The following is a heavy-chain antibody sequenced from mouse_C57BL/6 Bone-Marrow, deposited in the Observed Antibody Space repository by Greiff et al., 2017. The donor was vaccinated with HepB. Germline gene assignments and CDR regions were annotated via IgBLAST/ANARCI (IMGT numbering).Heavy chain of an antibody. CDR2: ISYDGSN. CDR3: ARGDSNYGYFDV. Sequence: EVQVVESGPGLVKPSQSLSLTCSVTGYSITSGYYWNWIRQFPGNKLEWMGYISYDGSNNYNPSLKNRISITRDTSKNQFFLKLNSVTTEDTATYYCARGDSNYGYFDVWGTGTTVTVSS. V-gene: IGHV3-6*01. J-gene: IGHJ1*03. CDR1: GYSITSGYY. D-gene: IGHD2-5*01.